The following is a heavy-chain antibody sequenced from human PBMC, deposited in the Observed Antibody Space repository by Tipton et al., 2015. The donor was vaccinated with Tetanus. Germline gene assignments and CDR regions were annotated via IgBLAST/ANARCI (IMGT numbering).Heavy chain of an antibody. CDR2: VSSTGLYI. CDR3: VSGSALGN. J-gene: IGHJ4*02. CDR1: GFTFSTTK. V-gene: IGHV3-21*01. D-gene: IGHD6-25*01. Sequence: SLRLSCAVSGFTFSTTKMNWVRQAPGRGLEWVASVSSTGLYINYADSLKGRFTISRDNAKNSLSLQMNCLRTDDTAIYFCVSGSALGNWGQGTLVIVSS.